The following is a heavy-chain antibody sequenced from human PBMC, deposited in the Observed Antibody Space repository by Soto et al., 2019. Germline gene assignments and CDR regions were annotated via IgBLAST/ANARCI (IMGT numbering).Heavy chain of an antibody. D-gene: IGHD3-16*02. CDR3: ARGVRDYVWGSYRVNAFDI. CDR2: MNPNSGNT. CDR1: GYTFTSYD. J-gene: IGHJ3*02. Sequence: ASVKVSCKASGYTFTSYDINWVRQATGQGLEWMGWMNPNSGNTGYAQKFQGRVTMTRNTSISTAYMELSSLRSEDTAVYYCARGVRDYVWGSYRVNAFDIWVQGTMVTVS. V-gene: IGHV1-8*01.